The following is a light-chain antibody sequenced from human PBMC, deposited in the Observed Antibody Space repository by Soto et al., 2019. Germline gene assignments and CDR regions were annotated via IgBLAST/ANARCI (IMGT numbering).Light chain of an antibody. J-gene: IGKJ4*01. Sequence: EIVMTQSPATLSVSPGERATLSCRASQSVSSNLAWYQHKPGQAPRLLIYGASTRATGIPARFSGSGSGTEFTLTISSLQSEDFAVYYCQQYNNWPPLTLGGGTQVPIK. CDR3: QQYNNWPPLT. CDR1: QSVSSN. CDR2: GAS. V-gene: IGKV3-15*01.